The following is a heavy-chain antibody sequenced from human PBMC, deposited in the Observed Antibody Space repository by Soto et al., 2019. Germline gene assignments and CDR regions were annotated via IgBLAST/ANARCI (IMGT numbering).Heavy chain of an antibody. CDR3: EKQESDWNGHFDY. CDR2: MSYDGTDE. Sequence: QVQLVESGGGVVQPGRSLRLSCAASGFSFSSYAMHCVRQAPGKELERVPMMSYDGTDEYDADSVKGRFTISRDNSKNAVYLQLTSLSAEETAVYYCEKQESDWNGHFDYWGQGTLVTVSS. V-gene: IGHV3-30*18. CDR1: GFSFSSYA. J-gene: IGHJ4*02. D-gene: IGHD1-1*01.